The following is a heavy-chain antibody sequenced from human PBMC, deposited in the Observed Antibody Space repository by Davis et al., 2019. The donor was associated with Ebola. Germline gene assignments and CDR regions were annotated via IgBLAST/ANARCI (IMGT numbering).Heavy chain of an antibody. Sequence: SVKVSCRASGFTFTSSAMQWVRQARGQRLEWIGWIVVGSGNTNYAQKFQGRVTITRDMSTSTSYLDLSNVRSEDTAVYYCAASAGTVGNFDYWGQGTMVTVSS. CDR3: AASAGTVGNFDY. J-gene: IGHJ3*01. V-gene: IGHV1-58*02. D-gene: IGHD3-9*01. CDR2: IVVGSGNT. CDR1: GFTFTSSA.